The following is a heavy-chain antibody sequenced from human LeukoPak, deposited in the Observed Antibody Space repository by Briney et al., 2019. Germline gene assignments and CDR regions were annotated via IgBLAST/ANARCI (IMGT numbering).Heavy chain of an antibody. V-gene: IGHV3-23*01. J-gene: IGHJ4*02. Sequence: GGSLRLSCAASGFTFSSYAMSWVRQAPGKGLEWVSAISGSGGSTYYADSVKGRFTISRDNSKNTLYLQMNSLRAEDTAVYYCAKDNSDTIFGVVIIPLDYWGQGTLVTVSS. CDR1: GFTFSSYA. D-gene: IGHD3-3*01. CDR2: ISGSGGST. CDR3: AKDNSDTIFGVVIIPLDY.